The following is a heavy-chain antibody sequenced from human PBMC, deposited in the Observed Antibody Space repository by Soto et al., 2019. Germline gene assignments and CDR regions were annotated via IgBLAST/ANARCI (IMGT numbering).Heavy chain of an antibody. J-gene: IGHJ4*02. Sequence: QVQLVESGGGVVQPGRSLRLSCAASGFTFSSYGMHWVRQAPGKGLEWVAVISYDGSNKYYADSVKGRFTISRDNSKNTLYLQMNSLRAEDTAVYYCAKDYRGGWYYFDYWGQGTLVTVSS. V-gene: IGHV3-30*18. D-gene: IGHD6-19*01. CDR2: ISYDGSNK. CDR1: GFTFSSYG. CDR3: AKDYRGGWYYFDY.